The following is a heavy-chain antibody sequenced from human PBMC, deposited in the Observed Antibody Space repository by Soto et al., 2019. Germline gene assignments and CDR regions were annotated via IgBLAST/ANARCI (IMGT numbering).Heavy chain of an antibody. V-gene: IGHV4-30-4*01. D-gene: IGHD5-12*01. J-gene: IGHJ4*02. CDR3: ASTWLRPPATFDY. CDR1: GGSISSGDYY. CDR2: IYYSGST. Sequence: SETLSLTCTVSGGSISSGDYYWSWIRQPPGKGLEWIGYIYYSGSTYYNPSLKSRVTISVDTSRNQFSLKLSSVTAADTAVYYCASTWLRPPATFDYWGQGTLVTVSS.